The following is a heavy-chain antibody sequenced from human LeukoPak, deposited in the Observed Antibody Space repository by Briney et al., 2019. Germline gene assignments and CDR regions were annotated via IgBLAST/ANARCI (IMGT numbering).Heavy chain of an antibody. Sequence: SETPSLTCTVSGGSISSHYCSWIRQSPEKGLEWIGYIYYSGSTNYNPSLKSRVTISADTSKNQFFLKLSSVTAADTAVYYCARDGWGRAFDIWGQGTMVTVSS. V-gene: IGHV4-59*11. CDR2: IYYSGST. CDR1: GGSISSHY. J-gene: IGHJ3*02. CDR3: ARDGWGRAFDI. D-gene: IGHD1-26*01.